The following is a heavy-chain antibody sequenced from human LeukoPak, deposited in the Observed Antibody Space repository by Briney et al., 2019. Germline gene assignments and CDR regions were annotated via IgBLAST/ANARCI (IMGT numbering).Heavy chain of an antibody. CDR2: TYYGSKWYN. J-gene: IGHJ3*02. CDR1: GDSVSSNSAA. Sequence: SQTLSLTFAISGDSVSSNSAAWIWIRQSPSRGLEWLGRTYYGSKWYNDYAVSVKSRITINPDTSKNQFSLQLNSVTPEDTAVYYCARGAWPNAFDIWGQGTMVTVSS. CDR3: ARGAWPNAFDI. V-gene: IGHV6-1*01.